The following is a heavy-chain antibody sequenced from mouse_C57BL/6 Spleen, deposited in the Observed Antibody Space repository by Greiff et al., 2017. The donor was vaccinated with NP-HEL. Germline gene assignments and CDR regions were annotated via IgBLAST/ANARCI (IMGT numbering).Heavy chain of an antibody. CDR1: GYAFTNYL. V-gene: IGHV1-54*01. Sequence: VQLQQSGAELVRPGTSVKMSCKASGYAFTNYLIEWVKQRPGQGLEWIGVINPGSGGTNYNEKFKGKATLTADKSSSTAYMQLSSLTSEDSAVYFGAMYGYDEEAEFAYWGQGTLVTVSA. D-gene: IGHD2-2*01. CDR2: INPGSGGT. J-gene: IGHJ3*01. CDR3: AMYGYDEEAEFAY.